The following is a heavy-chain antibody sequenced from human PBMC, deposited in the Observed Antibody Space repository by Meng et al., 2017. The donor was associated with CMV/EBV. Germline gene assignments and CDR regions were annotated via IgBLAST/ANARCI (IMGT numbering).Heavy chain of an antibody. D-gene: IGHD5-24*01. CDR3: ASRLQPYYGMDV. CDR2: IIPIFGTA. CDR1: GGTFSSYA. V-gene: IGHV1-69*05. J-gene: IGHJ6*02. Sequence: SVKVSCEASGGTFSSYAISWVRQAPGQGLEWMGGIIPIFGTANYAQKFQGRVTITTDESTSTAYMELSSLRSEDTAVYYCASRLQPYYGMDVWGQGTTVTVSS.